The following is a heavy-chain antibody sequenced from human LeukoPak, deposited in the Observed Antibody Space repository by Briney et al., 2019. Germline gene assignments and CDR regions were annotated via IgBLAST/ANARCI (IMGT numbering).Heavy chain of an antibody. V-gene: IGHV3-74*01. D-gene: IGHD3-16*01. CDR1: GFTFRKYW. CDR2: INPDDGST. J-gene: IGHJ6*03. Sequence: GGSLRLSCAASGFTFRKYWLHWVRQAPGKGLVWVSRINPDDGSTSYADSVKGRFTISRDNAKNSLYLQMNSLRAEDTAVYYCARELGDYYYYMDVWGKGTTVTVSS. CDR3: ARELGDYYYYMDV.